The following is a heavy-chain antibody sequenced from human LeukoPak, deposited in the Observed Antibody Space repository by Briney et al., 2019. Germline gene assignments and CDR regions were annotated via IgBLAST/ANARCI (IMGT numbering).Heavy chain of an antibody. Sequence: PGGSLRLSGEGSGFPFSSYEMNWLRHAPGKGLEWVSHIDSGGITIYYADSVTGRFTISRDNAKNSIYLQMDSLGVEDTAIYYCARASVGDLLDYWGQGTPVTVSS. CDR3: ARASVGDLLDY. V-gene: IGHV3-48*03. J-gene: IGHJ4*02. D-gene: IGHD4-17*01. CDR1: GFPFSSYE. CDR2: IDSGGITI.